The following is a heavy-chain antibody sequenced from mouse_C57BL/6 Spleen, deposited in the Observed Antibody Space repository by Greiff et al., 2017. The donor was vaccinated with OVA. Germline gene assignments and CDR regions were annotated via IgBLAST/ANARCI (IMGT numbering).Heavy chain of an antibody. Sequence: EVKVVESGEGLVKPGGSLKLSCAASGFTFSSYAMSWVRQTPEKRLEWVAYISSGGDYIYYADTVKGRFTISRDNARNTLYLQMSSLKSADTAMYYCTRDLQLQPHSMDYWGQGTSVTVSS. CDR2: ISSGGDYI. D-gene: IGHD4-1*02. J-gene: IGHJ4*01. V-gene: IGHV5-9-1*02. CDR1: GFTFSSYA. CDR3: TRDLQLQPHSMDY.